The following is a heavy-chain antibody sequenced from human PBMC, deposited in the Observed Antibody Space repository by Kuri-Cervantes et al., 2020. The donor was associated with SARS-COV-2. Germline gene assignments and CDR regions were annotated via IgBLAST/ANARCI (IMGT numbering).Heavy chain of an antibody. Sequence: ASVKVSCKASGYTFTSYYMHWVRQAPGQGLEWMGIINPSGGSTSYAQKFQGRVTMTRDTSTSTVYMELSSLRSEGTAVYYCARADIVVVVAAGGAFDIWGQGTMVTVSS. D-gene: IGHD2-15*01. CDR1: GYTFTSYY. CDR2: INPSGGST. J-gene: IGHJ3*02. V-gene: IGHV1-46*01. CDR3: ARADIVVVVAAGGAFDI.